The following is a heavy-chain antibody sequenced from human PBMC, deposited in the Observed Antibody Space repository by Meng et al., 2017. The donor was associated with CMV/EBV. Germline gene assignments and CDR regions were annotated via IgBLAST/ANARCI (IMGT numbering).Heavy chain of an antibody. Sequence: VRLVESGGGLVQPGGSLRLSCTASGFTVSSNYMSWVRQAPGKGLEWVSVIYSGGSTYYADSVKGRFTISRDNSKNTLYLQMNSLRAEDTAVYYCASYSSGWYIQHWGQGTLVTVSS. J-gene: IGHJ1*01. V-gene: IGHV3-66*01. CDR2: IYSGGST. D-gene: IGHD6-19*01. CDR1: GFTVSSNY. CDR3: ASYSSGWYIQH.